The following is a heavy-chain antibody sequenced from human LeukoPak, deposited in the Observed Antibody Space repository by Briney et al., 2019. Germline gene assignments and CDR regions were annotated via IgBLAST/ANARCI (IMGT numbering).Heavy chain of an antibody. CDR3: ARDNRGYYDSRGYYYGVDY. Sequence: GGSLRLSCAASGFTFSSYWMSWVRQAPGKGLEWVANIKQDGSEKYYVDSVKGRFTISRDNAKNSLYLQMNSLRAEDTAVYYCARDNRGYYDSRGYYYGVDYWGQGTLVTVSS. D-gene: IGHD3-22*01. V-gene: IGHV3-7*01. J-gene: IGHJ4*02. CDR1: GFTFSSYW. CDR2: IKQDGSEK.